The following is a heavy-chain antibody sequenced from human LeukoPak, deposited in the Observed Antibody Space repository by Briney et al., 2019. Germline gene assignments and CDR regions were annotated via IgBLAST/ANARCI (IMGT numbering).Heavy chain of an antibody. Sequence: SETLSLTCAVYGGSFSGYYWSWIRQPPGKGLEWLGTIYNNGDTYYTPSLKSRLTISVDTSKNQFSLELTSVTAADTAVYYCAIVGCSGSDYFTDYWGQGTLVTVSS. CDR2: IYNNGDT. CDR1: GGSFSGYY. J-gene: IGHJ4*02. CDR3: AIVGCSGSDYFTDY. V-gene: IGHV4-34*01. D-gene: IGHD5-12*01.